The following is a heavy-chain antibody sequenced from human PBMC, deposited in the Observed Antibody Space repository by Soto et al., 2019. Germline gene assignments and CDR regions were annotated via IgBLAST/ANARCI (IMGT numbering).Heavy chain of an antibody. CDR2: IYYSGST. CDR1: GGSISSYY. CDR3: ASHIVVVTAADEYFQH. V-gene: IGHV4-59*08. D-gene: IGHD2-21*02. J-gene: IGHJ1*01. Sequence: PSETLSLTCTVSGGSISSYYWSWIRQPPGKGLEWIGYIYYSGSTNYNPSLKSRVTISVDTSKNQFSLKRSSVTAADTAVFYCASHIVVVTAADEYFQHWGQGTLVTVSS.